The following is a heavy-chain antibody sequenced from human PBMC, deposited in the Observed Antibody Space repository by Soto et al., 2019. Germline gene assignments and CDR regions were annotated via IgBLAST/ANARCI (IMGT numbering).Heavy chain of an antibody. V-gene: IGHV1-69*02. CDR1: GGTFSSYT. Sequence: QVQLVQSGAEVKKPGSSVKVSCKASGGTFSSYTISWVRQAPGQGLEWMGRIIPILGIANYAQKFQGRVTITADKSTSAAYMELSSLRSEDRVVYYCARYSDTAMVYYYGMDVWCQGTTVTVS. J-gene: IGHJ6*02. CDR3: ARYSDTAMVYYYGMDV. D-gene: IGHD5-18*01. CDR2: IIPILGIA.